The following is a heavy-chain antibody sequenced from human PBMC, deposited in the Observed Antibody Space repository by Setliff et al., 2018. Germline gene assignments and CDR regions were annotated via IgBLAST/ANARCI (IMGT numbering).Heavy chain of an antibody. V-gene: IGHV4-59*01. J-gene: IGHJ6*02. D-gene: IGHD5-18*01. CDR2: LYHNGNT. CDR1: GGSISPYF. Sequence: SETLSLTCTVSGGSISPYFWTWIRQPPGKGLEWIGYLYHNGNTNFNPSLKTRVTMSVDTSKNQFALNLTSVTAADTAVYYCVRERTAYSYGLDVWAQGTTVTVSS. CDR3: VRERTAYSYGLDV.